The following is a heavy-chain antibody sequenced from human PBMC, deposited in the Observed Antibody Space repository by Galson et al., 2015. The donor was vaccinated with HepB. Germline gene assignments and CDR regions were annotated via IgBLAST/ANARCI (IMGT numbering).Heavy chain of an antibody. V-gene: IGHV3-30-3*01. CDR3: ARDNNSMSLDF. CDR2: ISFDGSTK. J-gene: IGHJ4*02. Sequence: CLRLACAVSGFTFSNYAMHWVRQAPGEGLEWVSLISFDGSTKYQADSVKGCFTITRDNSKNALYLQLHSMRAEDTAVYCCARDNNSMSLDFWGRGTLVTVSS. CDR1: GFTFSNYA. D-gene: IGHD3-3*02.